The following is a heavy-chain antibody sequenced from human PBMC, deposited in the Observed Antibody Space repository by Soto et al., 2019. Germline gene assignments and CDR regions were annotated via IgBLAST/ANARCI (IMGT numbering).Heavy chain of an antibody. D-gene: IGHD6-13*01. J-gene: IGHJ6*02. Sequence: GGSLRLSCAASGFTFSSYAMHWVRQAPGKGLEWVAVISYGGSNKYYADSVKGRFTISRDNSKNTLYLQMNSLRAEDTAVYYCARTYSSSWYVIYYYGMDVWGQGTTVTVSS. CDR2: ISYGGSNK. CDR1: GFTFSSYA. CDR3: ARTYSSSWYVIYYYGMDV. V-gene: IGHV3-30-3*01.